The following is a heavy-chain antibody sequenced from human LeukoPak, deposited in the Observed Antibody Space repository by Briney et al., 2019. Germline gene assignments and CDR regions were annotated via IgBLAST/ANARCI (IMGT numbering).Heavy chain of an antibody. Sequence: SVKVSCKASGGTFSSYAISWVRQAPGQGLEWMGGIIPIFGTANYAQKSQGRVTITADESTSTAYMELSSLRSEDTAVYYCARDSSSGSFWFDPWGQGTLVTVSS. V-gene: IGHV1-69*13. CDR1: GGTFSSYA. CDR2: IIPIFGTA. CDR3: ARDSSSGSFWFDP. J-gene: IGHJ5*02. D-gene: IGHD1-26*01.